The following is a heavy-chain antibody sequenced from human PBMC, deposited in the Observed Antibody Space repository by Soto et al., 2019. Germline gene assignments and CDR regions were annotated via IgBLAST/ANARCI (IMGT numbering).Heavy chain of an antibody. CDR2: IYSGGST. D-gene: IGHD5-12*01. Sequence: GGSLRLSCAASGFTVSSNYMSWVRQAPGKGLEWVSVIYSGGSTYYADSVKGRFTISRDNSKNTLYLQMNSLRAEDTAVYYCARERATYYYDYWGQGTLVTVSS. J-gene: IGHJ4*02. V-gene: IGHV3-66*01. CDR3: ARERATYYYDY. CDR1: GFTVSSNY.